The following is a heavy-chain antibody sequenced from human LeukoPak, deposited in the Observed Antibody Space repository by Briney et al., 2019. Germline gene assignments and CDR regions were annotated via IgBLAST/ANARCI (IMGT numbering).Heavy chain of an antibody. J-gene: IGHJ5*02. D-gene: IGHD6-19*01. CDR3: ARALAVTGTGGFDP. CDR2: IKNDGSST. V-gene: IGHV3-74*01. Sequence: GGSLRLSCAASGFNFSSYWMHWVRQVPRKGLVWVSRIKNDGSSTTYADSVKGRFTISRDNTKNTLYLQMNSLRAGDTAVYYCARALAVTGTGGFDPWGQGTLVTVSS. CDR1: GFNFSSYW.